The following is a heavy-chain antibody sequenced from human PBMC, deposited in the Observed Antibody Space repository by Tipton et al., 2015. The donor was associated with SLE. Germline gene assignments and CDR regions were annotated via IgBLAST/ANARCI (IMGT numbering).Heavy chain of an antibody. Sequence: SLRLSCAASRFTFSSYAMSWVRQAPGKGLEWVSVISGSGGRTYYADSVKGRFTISRDNSKNTLYLQMNSLRAEDTAVYYCAKDFFSSSWSSSFDYWGQGTLVTVSS. V-gene: IGHV3-23*01. CDR2: ISGSGGRT. CDR1: RFTFSSYA. J-gene: IGHJ4*02. D-gene: IGHD6-13*01. CDR3: AKDFFSSSWSSSFDY.